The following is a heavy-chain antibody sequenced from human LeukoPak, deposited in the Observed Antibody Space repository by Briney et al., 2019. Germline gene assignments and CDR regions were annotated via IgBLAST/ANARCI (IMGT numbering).Heavy chain of an antibody. CDR1: GFTFDDYG. V-gene: IGHV3-20*04. J-gene: IGHJ6*03. CDR2: INWNGGST. D-gene: IGHD2-8*01. Sequence: GGSLRLSCAASGFTFDDYGMSWVRQAPGKGLEWVSGINWNGGSTGYADSVKGRFTISRDNAKNSLYLQMNSLRAEDTALYCCARIGYCTNGVCYSYYYYMDVWGKGTTVTVSS. CDR3: ARIGYCTNGVCYSYYYYMDV.